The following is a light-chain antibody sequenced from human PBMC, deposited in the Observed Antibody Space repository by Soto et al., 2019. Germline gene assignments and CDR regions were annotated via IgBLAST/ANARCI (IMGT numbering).Light chain of an antibody. V-gene: IGKV1-12*01. CDR3: QQANSFPRLT. Sequence: DIQMTQSPSSVSASVGDRVTITCRASQGITNWLAWYQQKPGKAPKLLIYAASTLHSGVPSRFSGGGSGTEFTLTISSLQPEDFATYYCQQANSFPRLTFGGGTKVDI. CDR1: QGITNW. J-gene: IGKJ4*01. CDR2: AAS.